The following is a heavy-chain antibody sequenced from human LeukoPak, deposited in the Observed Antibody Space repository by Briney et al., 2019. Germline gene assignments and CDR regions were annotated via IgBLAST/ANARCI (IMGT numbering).Heavy chain of an antibody. Sequence: GSLRLSCGASGFTFSSSAMHWVRQGPGKGLEWVAYIAHHGNNKYYADSVKGRCTISRDNSKGSLYLQMNSLRADDTAVYYCAKDGSWSCTDWGQGTLVRVSS. CDR3: AKDGSWSCTD. CDR1: GFTFSSSA. V-gene: IGHV3-30*02. J-gene: IGHJ4*02. D-gene: IGHD2-8*02. CDR2: IAHHGNNK.